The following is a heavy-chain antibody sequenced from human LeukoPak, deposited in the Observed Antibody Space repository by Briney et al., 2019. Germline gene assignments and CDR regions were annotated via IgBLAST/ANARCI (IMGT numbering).Heavy chain of an antibody. CDR1: GFTFSSYA. CDR3: ARDPRPEGHIAAAGWNWFDP. Sequence: GGSLRLSCAASGFTFSSYAMHWVRQAPGKGLEWAAVISYDGSNKYYADSVKGRFTISRDNSKNTLYLQMNSLRAEDTAVYYCARDPRPEGHIAAAGWNWFDPWGQGTLVTVSS. CDR2: ISYDGSNK. J-gene: IGHJ5*02. D-gene: IGHD6-13*01. V-gene: IGHV3-30-3*01.